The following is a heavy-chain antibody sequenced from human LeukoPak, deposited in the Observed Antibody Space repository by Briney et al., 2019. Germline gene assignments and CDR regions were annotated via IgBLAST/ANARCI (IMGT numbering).Heavy chain of an antibody. CDR2: ISAYNGNT. V-gene: IGHV1-18*01. CDR3: ARDAVGDHGDFWSMYYYYYYYMDV. J-gene: IGHJ6*03. CDR1: GYTFTSYG. D-gene: IGHD3-3*01. Sequence: ASVKVSCKASGYTFTSYGISWVRQAPGQGLEWMGWISAYNGNTNYAQKLQGRVTMTTDTSTSTAYMELRSLRSDDTAVYYCARDAVGDHGDFWSMYYYYYYYMDVWGKGTTATVSS.